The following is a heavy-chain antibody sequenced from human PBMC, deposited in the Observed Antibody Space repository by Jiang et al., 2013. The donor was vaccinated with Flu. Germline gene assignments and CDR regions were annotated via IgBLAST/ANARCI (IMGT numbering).Heavy chain of an antibody. CDR2: INPSGGST. CDR1: GYTFTSYY. J-gene: IGHJ1*01. CDR3: AREDSAKYGSGSPQKYFQH. D-gene: IGHD3-10*01. Sequence: SGAEVKKPGASVKVSCKASGYTFTSYYMHWVRQAPGQGLEWMGIINPSGGSTSYAQKFQGRVTMTRDTSTSTVYMELSSLRSEDTAVYYCAREDSAKYGSGSPQKYFQHWGQGTLVTVSS. V-gene: IGHV1-46*03.